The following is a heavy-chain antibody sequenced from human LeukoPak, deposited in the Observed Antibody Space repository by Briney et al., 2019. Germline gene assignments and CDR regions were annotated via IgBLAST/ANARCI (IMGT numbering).Heavy chain of an antibody. V-gene: IGHV3-11*03. CDR1: GFTFREYY. D-gene: IGHD3-22*01. Sequence: GGSLRLSCAASGFTFREYYMSWIRQAPGKGLEWLSHISSTSSYINYADSVKGRFTISRDNAKNSLYLQMNSLRVEDTAVYYCARHYYDSSGTSFDSWGQGTLVTVSS. J-gene: IGHJ4*02. CDR3: ARHYYDSSGTSFDS. CDR2: ISSTSSYI.